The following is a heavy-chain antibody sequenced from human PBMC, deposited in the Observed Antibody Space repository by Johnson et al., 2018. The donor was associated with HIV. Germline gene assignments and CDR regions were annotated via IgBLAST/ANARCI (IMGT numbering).Heavy chain of an antibody. CDR3: SKGRGYDYDALDF. J-gene: IGHJ3*01. V-gene: IGHV3-23*04. D-gene: IGHD5-12*01. CDR1: GFTFSSYA. CDR2: ISGTGGTT. Sequence: VQLVESGGGLVQPGGSLRLSCAASGFTFSSYAMKWVRQAPGKGLEWVSAISGTGGTTYYADSVRGRFSISRDKSKDTLYLQMSSLRAEDTAVYYCSKGRGYDYDALDFWGQGTMVTVSS.